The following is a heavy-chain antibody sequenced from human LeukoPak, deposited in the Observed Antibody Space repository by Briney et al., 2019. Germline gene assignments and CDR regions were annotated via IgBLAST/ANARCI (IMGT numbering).Heavy chain of an antibody. CDR2: INPNSGGT. Sequence: ASVKVSCKASGYTFTSYGTSWVRQAPGQGLEWMVWINPNSGGTNYAQKFQGRVTMTRDTSISTAYMELSRLRSDDTAVYYCARDLKKRATRDYYFDYWGQGTLVTVSS. V-gene: IGHV1-2*02. J-gene: IGHJ4*02. CDR1: GYTFTSYG. CDR3: ARDLKKRATRDYYFDY. D-gene: IGHD1-26*01.